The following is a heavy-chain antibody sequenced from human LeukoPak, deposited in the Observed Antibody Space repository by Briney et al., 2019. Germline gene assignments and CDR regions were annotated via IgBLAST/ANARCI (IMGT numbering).Heavy chain of an antibody. D-gene: IGHD3-3*01. CDR1: GGSISSGSYY. J-gene: IGHJ4*02. Sequence: SETLSLTCTVSGGSISSGSYYWAWIRQPAGAGLEWIGHIYTSGSTNYNPSLKSRVTISADTSKNQFSVKLSSVTAADTAVYYCARVPLFFGYFDYWGQGTLVPVSS. V-gene: IGHV4-61*09. CDR3: ARVPLFFGYFDY. CDR2: IYTSGST.